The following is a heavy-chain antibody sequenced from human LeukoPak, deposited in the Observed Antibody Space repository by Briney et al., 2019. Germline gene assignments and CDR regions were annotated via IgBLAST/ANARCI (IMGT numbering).Heavy chain of an antibody. J-gene: IGHJ6*02. V-gene: IGHV4-59*01. Sequence: SETLSLTCTVSGGSISSYYWSWIRQPPGKGLEWIGYIYYSGGTNYNPSLKSRVTISVDTSKNQFSLKLSSVTAADTAVYYCARDDDSSWYGMDVWGQGTTVTVSS. CDR1: GGSISSYY. D-gene: IGHD6-13*01. CDR3: ARDDDSSWYGMDV. CDR2: IYYSGGT.